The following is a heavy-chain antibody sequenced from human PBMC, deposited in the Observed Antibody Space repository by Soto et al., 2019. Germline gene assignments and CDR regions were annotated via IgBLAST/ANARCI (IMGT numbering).Heavy chain of an antibody. CDR1: GFTFSSYA. V-gene: IGHV3-23*01. J-gene: IGHJ2*01. CDR2: ISGSGGST. Sequence: GGSLRLSCAASGFTFSSYAMSWVRQAPGKGLEWVSAISGSGGSTYYADSVKGRFTISRDNSKNTLYLQMNSLRAEDTAVYYCAKPAGNGDYVPDWYFDLWGRGTLVTVSS. D-gene: IGHD4-17*01. CDR3: AKPAGNGDYVPDWYFDL.